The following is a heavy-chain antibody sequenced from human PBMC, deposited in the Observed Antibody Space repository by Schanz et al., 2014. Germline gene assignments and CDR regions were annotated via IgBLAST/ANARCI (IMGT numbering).Heavy chain of an antibody. CDR3: ARGGARRFPVVPDAIQGLRGHYYYYYLDV. CDR1: GGSISSGSYY. V-gene: IGHV4-61*02. J-gene: IGHJ6*03. Sequence: QVQLQESGPGLVKPSQTLSLTCSVSGGSISSGSYYWNWIRQPAGKGLEWIGRVYTSGSTNYNPTRRGRVPIPLAPTKTQLPRKRRSVTAADTAVYYCARGGARRFPVVPDAIQGLRGHYYYYYLDVWGKGTTVTASS. CDR2: VYTSGST. D-gene: IGHD2-2*02.